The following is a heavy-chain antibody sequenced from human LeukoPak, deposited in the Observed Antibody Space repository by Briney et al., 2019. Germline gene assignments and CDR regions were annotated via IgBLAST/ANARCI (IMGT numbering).Heavy chain of an antibody. CDR1: GFTVSSNR. CDR3: TRDRQLSFDC. D-gene: IGHD5-24*01. Sequence: PGESLRLSCAASGFTVSSNRMSWVRQAPGKGLEWVSHINNDGSFTTYADSVKGRFTISRDNAKNTLYLQMNSLRAEDTAVYYCTRDRQLSFDCWGQGTLVTVSS. J-gene: IGHJ4*02. CDR2: INNDGSFT. V-gene: IGHV3-74*03.